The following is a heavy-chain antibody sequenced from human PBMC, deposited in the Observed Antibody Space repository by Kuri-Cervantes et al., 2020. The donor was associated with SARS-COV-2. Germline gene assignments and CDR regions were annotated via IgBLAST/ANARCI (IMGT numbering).Heavy chain of an antibody. CDR1: GFTFSSYA. J-gene: IGHJ4*02. D-gene: IGHD3-22*01. CDR2: ISYDGSNK. V-gene: IGHV3-30-3*01. CDR3: ASRVSYYYDSSGYYYGDY. Sequence: GGSLRLSCAASGFTFSSYAMHWVRQAPGKGLEWVAVISYDGSNKYYADSVKGRFTISRDNSKNTLYLQMNSLRAEDTAVYYCASRVSYYYDSSGYYYGDYWGQGTLVTVSS.